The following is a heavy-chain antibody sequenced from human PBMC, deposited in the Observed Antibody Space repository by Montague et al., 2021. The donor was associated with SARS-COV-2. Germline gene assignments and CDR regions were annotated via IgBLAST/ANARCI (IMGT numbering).Heavy chain of an antibody. D-gene: IGHD1-1*01. V-gene: IGHV4-61*02. J-gene: IGHJ5*02. CDR2: IRTTGHT. CDR1: GASISTGIYY. CDR3: ARGVAGEYWDDGKIRDFSWFDP. Sequence: TLSLTCTVSGASISTGIYYWSWIRRPAGKGLEWIGRIRTTGHTDYNSSLESRVFMSVDTSTNQFSLSLTSGTAAATAVYFCARGVAGEYWDDGKIRDFSWFDPWGQGILVAVSS.